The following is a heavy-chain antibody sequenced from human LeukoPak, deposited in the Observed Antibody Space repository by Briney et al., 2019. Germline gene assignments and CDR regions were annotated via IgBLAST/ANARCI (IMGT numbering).Heavy chain of an antibody. CDR2: ISGSGGST. CDR1: GFTFSSYA. CDR3: SKIAAAGTAPDY. D-gene: IGHD6-13*01. V-gene: IGHV3-23*01. Sequence: GGSLRLSCAASGFTFSSYAMSWVRQAPGKGLEWVSSISGSGGSTYYADSVKGRFTISRDNSKNTLYLQMNSLRAEDTAVYYCSKIAAAGTAPDYWGQGTLVTVSS. J-gene: IGHJ4*02.